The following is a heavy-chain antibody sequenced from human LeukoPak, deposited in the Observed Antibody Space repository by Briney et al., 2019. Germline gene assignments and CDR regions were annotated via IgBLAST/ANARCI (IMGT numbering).Heavy chain of an antibody. J-gene: IGHJ4*02. CDR3: ARVGDSSGWYRGSYYFDY. D-gene: IGHD6-19*01. V-gene: IGHV1-69*04. CDR2: IIPILGIA. CDR1: GGTFSSYA. Sequence: VASVKVSCKASGGTFSSYAISWVRQAPGQGLEWMGRIIPILGIANYAQKFQGRVTITADKSTSTAYMELSSLRSEDTAVYYCARVGDSSGWYRGSYYFDYWGQGTLVTVSS.